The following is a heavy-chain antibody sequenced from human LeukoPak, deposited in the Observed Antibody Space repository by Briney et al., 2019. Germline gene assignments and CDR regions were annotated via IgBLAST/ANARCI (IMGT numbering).Heavy chain of an antibody. CDR3: TKAGPDTYAFDI. J-gene: IGHJ3*02. CDR1: GFSFNNYA. D-gene: IGHD2/OR15-2a*01. V-gene: IGHV3-23*01. Sequence: GGSLRLSCAGSGFSFNNYAMYWVRQAPGKGLEWVSALSRSGLSPYYADSVKGRFSISRDISKNTLYLQMNSMRAADTAVYYCTKAGPDTYAFDIWGQGTMVTVSS. CDR2: LSRSGLSP.